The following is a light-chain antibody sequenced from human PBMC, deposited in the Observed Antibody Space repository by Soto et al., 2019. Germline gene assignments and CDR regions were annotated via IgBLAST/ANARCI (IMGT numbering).Light chain of an antibody. CDR3: QQYGRSPTT. CDR1: YSVSISY. J-gene: IGKJ5*01. V-gene: IGKV3D-20*01. Sequence: IVLTQSPAALSLSPGERVTLSCGASYSVSISYLAWYQQKPGLAPRLLIYDASSRATGIPDRFSGSGSGTNFTLTISRLEPEDFAVYYCQQYGRSPTTFGQGTRLEIK. CDR2: DAS.